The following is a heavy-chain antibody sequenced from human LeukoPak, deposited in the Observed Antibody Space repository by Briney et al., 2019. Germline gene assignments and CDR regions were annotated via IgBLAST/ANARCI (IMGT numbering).Heavy chain of an antibody. CDR2: ISAYTGDT. J-gene: IGHJ4*02. V-gene: IGHV1-18*01. D-gene: IGHD3-10*01. CDR3: ARDDGLGGDGIDY. CDR1: GYTFDSYG. Sequence: EASVKVSCKASGYTFDSYGISWVRQAPGQRLEWMGWISAYTGDTNYAQKVQGRVIMTTDTSTSTAYMELSRLTSDDTAVYYCARDDGLGGDGIDYWGRGTLVTVSS.